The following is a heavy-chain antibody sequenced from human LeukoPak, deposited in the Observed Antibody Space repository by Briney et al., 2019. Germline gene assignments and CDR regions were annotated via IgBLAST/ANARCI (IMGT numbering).Heavy chain of an antibody. CDR3: TRSLNSGTYSDY. J-gene: IGHJ4*02. V-gene: IGHV3-23*01. CDR1: GFTFSTYA. Sequence: GGSLRLSCAASGFTFSTYAMSWVRQAPGKGLEWVAGVSAGGGRTYYVDSVKGRFTISRDNAKNTLYLQMNSLRAEDTAVYYCTRSLNSGTYSDYWGQGTLVTVSS. D-gene: IGHD1-26*01. CDR2: VSAGGGRT.